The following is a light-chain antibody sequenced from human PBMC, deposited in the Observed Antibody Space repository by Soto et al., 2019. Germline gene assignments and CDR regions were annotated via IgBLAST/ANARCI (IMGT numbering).Light chain of an antibody. CDR1: QSVRSTN. Sequence: EIVLTQSPGTLSLSPGERATLSCRASQSVRSTNLSWYQQRPGQAPRLLIHGASSRASGLPDRFSGSGCGTDFPLTISRLEAEDSAVYYCQQYGDPVTFGGGTKVEIK. J-gene: IGKJ4*01. CDR3: QQYGDPVT. V-gene: IGKV3-20*01. CDR2: GAS.